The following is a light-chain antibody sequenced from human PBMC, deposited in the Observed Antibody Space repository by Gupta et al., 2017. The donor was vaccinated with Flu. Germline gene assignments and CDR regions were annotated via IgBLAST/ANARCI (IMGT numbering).Light chain of an antibody. Sequence: PSSVSASVGDRVTITCRASQGISRWLAWYQQKPGKAPKFLIFAASSLKTGVPSRFSGSGSGTDFTLTIISRQPEDFAIYYCQQVNSFPFTFGPGTKVDVK. J-gene: IGKJ3*01. CDR1: QGISRW. CDR3: QQVNSFPFT. V-gene: IGKV1D-12*01. CDR2: AAS.